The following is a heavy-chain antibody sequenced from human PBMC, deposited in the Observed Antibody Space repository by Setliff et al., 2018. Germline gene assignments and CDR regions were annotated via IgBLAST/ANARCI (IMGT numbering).Heavy chain of an antibody. J-gene: IGHJ4*02. CDR1: GFSYSNCW. D-gene: IGHD3-10*01. CDR2: INPHASEK. Sequence: HPGGSLRLSCTASGFSYSNCWVSWVRQAPGKGLEWLASINPHASEKYYADSVKGRFTISRDNAKNSLSPQVNNLRTEDTAVYYCFGAGTCSYWGQGTLVTVSS. CDR3: FGAGTCSY. V-gene: IGHV3-7*01.